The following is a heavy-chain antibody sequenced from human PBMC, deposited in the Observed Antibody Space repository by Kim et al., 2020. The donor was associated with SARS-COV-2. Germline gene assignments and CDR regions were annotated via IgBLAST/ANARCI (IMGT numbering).Heavy chain of an antibody. V-gene: IGHV4-61*01. CDR2: IYYSGST. CDR3: ARDGGCSGGSCYSSYNWFDP. D-gene: IGHD2-15*01. Sequence: SETLSLTCTVSGGSVSSGSYYWSWIRQPPGKGLEWIGYIYYSGSTNYNPSLKSRVTISVDTSKNQFSLKLSSVTAADTAVYYCARDGGCSGGSCYSSYNWFDPWGQGTLVTVSS. J-gene: IGHJ5*02. CDR1: GGSVSSGSYY.